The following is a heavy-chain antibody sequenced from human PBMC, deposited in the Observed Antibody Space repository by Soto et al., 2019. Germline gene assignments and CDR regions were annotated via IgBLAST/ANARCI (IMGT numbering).Heavy chain of an antibody. CDR2: IYYSGST. V-gene: IGHV4-30-4*01. CDR1: GGSISSGGYY. CDR3: ARVGDMITFGGVIGGFDY. D-gene: IGHD3-16*02. J-gene: IGHJ4*02. Sequence: QVQLQESGPGLVKPSQTLSLTCTVSGGSISSGGYYWSWIRQHPGKGLEWIGYIYYSGSTYYNPSLKSRVTISVDTSKNQFSLKLSSVTAADTAVYYCARVGDMITFGGVIGGFDYWGQGTLVTVSS.